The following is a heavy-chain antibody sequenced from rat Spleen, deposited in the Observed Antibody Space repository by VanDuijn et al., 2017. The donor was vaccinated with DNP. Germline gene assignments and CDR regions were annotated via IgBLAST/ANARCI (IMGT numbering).Heavy chain of an antibody. CDR3: ARRRLPYWYFDF. J-gene: IGHJ1*01. Sequence: QVQLQQSGAELAKPGSSVKISCKASDYTFTSYFIGWIKQTTRQGLEYIGYINTGSGGTNYNEKFRGKATLTVDTSSNTAFMQLSSLTPDDSAVYYCARRRLPYWYFDFWGPGTMVTVSS. D-gene: IGHD1-4*01. CDR1: DYTFTSYF. V-gene: IGHV1-43*01. CDR2: INTGSGGT.